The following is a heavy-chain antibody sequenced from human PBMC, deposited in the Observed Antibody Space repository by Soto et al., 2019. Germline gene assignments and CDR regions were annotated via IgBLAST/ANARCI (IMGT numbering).Heavy chain of an antibody. J-gene: IGHJ4*02. V-gene: IGHV1-69*12. CDR2: IIPIFGTE. CDR3: ARESRYCSGGSCYFLPGIDY. D-gene: IGHD2-15*01. Sequence: QVQLVQSGAEVKKPGSSVKVSCKASGGTFSSSAISWVRQAPGQGLEWMGGIIPIFGTENYAQKFQGRVTITADESTSTAYMELSSRRSEDTAVYYCARESRYCSGGSCYFLPGIDYWGQGTLVTVSS. CDR1: GGTFSSSA.